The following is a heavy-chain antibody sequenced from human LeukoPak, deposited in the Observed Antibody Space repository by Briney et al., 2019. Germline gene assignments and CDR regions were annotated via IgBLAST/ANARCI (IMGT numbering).Heavy chain of an antibody. CDR2: ISAYNGNT. Sequence: GASVKVSCKASGYTFTSYGISWVRQAPGQGLEWMGWISAYNGNTNYAQKLQGRVTMTTDTSTSTAYMELRSLRSDDTAVYYCAREVAAAGTKGKNWFDPWGQGTLVTVSS. J-gene: IGHJ5*02. CDR3: AREVAAAGTKGKNWFDP. CDR1: GYTFTSYG. V-gene: IGHV1-18*01. D-gene: IGHD6-13*01.